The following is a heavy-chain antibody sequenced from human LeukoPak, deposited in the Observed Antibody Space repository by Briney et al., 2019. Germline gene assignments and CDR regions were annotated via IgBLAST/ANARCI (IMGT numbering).Heavy chain of an antibody. CDR2: MYYSGST. D-gene: IGHD2-2*02. CDR3: ARHSFGYCSSSSCYTGWFDP. V-gene: IGHV4-59*08. J-gene: IGHJ5*02. Sequence: SETLSLTCAVSGGSIGSYYWSWIRQPPGKGLEWIGYMYYSGSTNHNPSLKSRVTISVDTSKNQFSLKLSSVTAADTAVYYCARHSFGYCSSSSCYTGWFDPWGQGTLVTVSS. CDR1: GGSIGSYY.